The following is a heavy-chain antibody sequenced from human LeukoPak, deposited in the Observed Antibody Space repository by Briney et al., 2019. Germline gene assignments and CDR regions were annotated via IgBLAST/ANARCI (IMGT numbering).Heavy chain of an antibody. CDR2: IFASGST. J-gene: IGHJ5*02. V-gene: IGHV4-61*02. D-gene: IGHD2-15*01. CDR3: ARDSPLYCSGGSCSTEGRTHWFDP. CDR1: GASISSGRYY. Sequence: SETLSLTCTVSGASISSGRYYWNWIRQPAGKGLEWIGRIFASGSTNYNPSLKSRVTISVDTSKNQFSLRLSSVTAADTAVYYCARDSPLYCSGGSCSTEGRTHWFDPWGQGTLVTVSS.